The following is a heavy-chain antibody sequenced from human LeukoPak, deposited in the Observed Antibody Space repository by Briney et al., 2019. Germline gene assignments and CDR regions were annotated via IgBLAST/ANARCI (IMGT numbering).Heavy chain of an antibody. Sequence: PSETLSLTCAVYGGSFSGYYWTSIRQSPGKGLERIAEINHSGSTNYNPSLQSRVTISVDTSKNQFSLKLSSVTAADTAVYYCARAVRLRPSGSNSDAFDIWGQGTMVTVSS. D-gene: IGHD3-10*01. CDR1: GGSFSGYY. CDR2: INHSGST. CDR3: ARAVRLRPSGSNSDAFDI. J-gene: IGHJ3*02. V-gene: IGHV4-34*01.